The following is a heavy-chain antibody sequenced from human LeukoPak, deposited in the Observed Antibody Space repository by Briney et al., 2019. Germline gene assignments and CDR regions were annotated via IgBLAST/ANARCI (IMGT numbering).Heavy chain of an antibody. J-gene: IGHJ5*02. V-gene: IGHV3-74*01. CDR2: INSDGSGT. CDR3: AREVSGDPWYNWFDP. CDR1: GYTLSSYW. Sequence: EGSLRLSCAASGYTLSSYWMHWVRQTPGKGLVWVSRINSDGSGTRYADSVKGRFTISRDNAKNTLYLQMNSLRADDTAVYYCAREVSGDPWYNWFDPWGQGTLVTVSS. D-gene: IGHD4-17*01.